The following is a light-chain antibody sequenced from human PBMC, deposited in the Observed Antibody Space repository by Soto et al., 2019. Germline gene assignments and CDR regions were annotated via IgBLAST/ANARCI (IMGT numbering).Light chain of an antibody. CDR3: QQYNNWPPIT. CDR2: GAS. J-gene: IGKJ5*01. CDR1: QNVNSN. Sequence: EIVMTQSPATLSVSPGERATLSCRASQNVNSNLAWYQQKPGQAPRLLIYGASTRATGIPARFSGSGSGTEFSLTITSLQSEEFAVYYCQQYNNWPPITFGQGTRLEIK. V-gene: IGKV3-15*01.